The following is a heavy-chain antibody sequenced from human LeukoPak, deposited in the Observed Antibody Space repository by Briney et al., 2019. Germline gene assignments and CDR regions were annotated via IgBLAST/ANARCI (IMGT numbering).Heavy chain of an antibody. V-gene: IGHV3-21*04. CDR2: ISSSSSYI. CDR3: VKECVPTYGSGSSGWFDP. J-gene: IGHJ5*02. Sequence: GGSLRLSCAASGFTFSSYSMNWVRQAPGKGLEWVSSISSSSSYIYYADSVKGRFTISRDNSKNTLYLQMNSLRAEDTAVYYCVKECVPTYGSGSSGWFDPWGQGTLVTVSS. D-gene: IGHD3-10*01. CDR1: GFTFSSYS.